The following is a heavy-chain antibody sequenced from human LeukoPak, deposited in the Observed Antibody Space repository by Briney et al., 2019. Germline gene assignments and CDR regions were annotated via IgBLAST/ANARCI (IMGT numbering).Heavy chain of an antibody. CDR1: GFTFSSYW. CDR2: ISASSVTT. V-gene: IGHV3-23*01. D-gene: IGHD1-1*01. CDR3: SGNWNDAFAI. Sequence: GGSLRLSCAASGFTFSSYWMSWVREAPGKGLEWVSVISASSVTTYYADSVKGRFTISRDNSKKTLYLQMNSLRAEDTAVYYCSGNWNDAFAIWGQGTMVTVSS. J-gene: IGHJ3*02.